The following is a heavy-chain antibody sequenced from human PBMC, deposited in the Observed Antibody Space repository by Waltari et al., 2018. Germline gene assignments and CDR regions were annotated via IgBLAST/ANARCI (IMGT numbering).Heavy chain of an antibody. CDR3: TRHCSSSSCAFDY. D-gene: IGHD2-2*01. J-gene: IGHJ4*02. CDR2: SRGKANSYAT. CDR1: GFTFSGSA. V-gene: IGHV3-73*01. Sequence: EVQLVESGGGLVQPGGSLKLSCAASGFTFSGSAMPWVRQASGKGLEWVGRSRGKANSYATAYAASVKGRFTISRDDSRNTAYLQMNSLKTEDTAVYYCTRHCSSSSCAFDYWGQGTLVIVSS.